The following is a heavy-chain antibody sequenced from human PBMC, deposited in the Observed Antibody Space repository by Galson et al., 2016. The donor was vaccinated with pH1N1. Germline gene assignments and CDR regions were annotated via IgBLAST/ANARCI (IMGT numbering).Heavy chain of an antibody. CDR2: FNPETGET. V-gene: IGHV1-24*01. Sequence: SVKVSCKASGYTFTGLSMNWVRQAPGKGLEWMGGFNPETGETMYAQNFQGRIIMTEDIPTETAYMEMTNLRSDDTAVYYCATDYRCTRTNCYGYYYHYMVVWGRGAAITVSS. J-gene: IGHJ6*03. D-gene: IGHD2-2*01. CDR1: GYTFTGLS. CDR3: ATDYRCTRTNCYGYYYHYMVV.